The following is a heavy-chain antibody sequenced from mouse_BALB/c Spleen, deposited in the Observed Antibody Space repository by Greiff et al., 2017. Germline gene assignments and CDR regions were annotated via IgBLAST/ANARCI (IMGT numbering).Heavy chain of an antibody. CDR3: ASALVEDYAMDY. Sequence: VQLQQSGPELVKPGASVRISCKASGYTFTSYYIHWVKQRPGQGLEWIGWIYPGNVNTKYNEKFKGKATLTADKSSSTAYMQLSSLTSEDSAVYFCASALVEDYAMDYWGQGTSVTVSS. J-gene: IGHJ4*01. CDR2: IYPGNVNT. CDR1: GYTFTSYY. V-gene: IGHV1S56*01. D-gene: IGHD1-1*01.